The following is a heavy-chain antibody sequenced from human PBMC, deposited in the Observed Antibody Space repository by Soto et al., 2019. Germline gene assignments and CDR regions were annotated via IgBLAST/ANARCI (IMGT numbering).Heavy chain of an antibody. CDR2: IYHSGST. CDR1: GGSISSGGYS. CDR3: ARGNYYDSSGYYHDAFEI. Sequence: SETLSLTCAVSGGSISSGGYSWSWIRQPPGKGLEWIGYIYHSGSTYYNPSLKSRVTISVDRSKNQFSLKLSSVTAADTAVYYCARGNYYDSSGYYHDAFEIWGQGTMVTVSS. D-gene: IGHD3-22*01. V-gene: IGHV4-30-2*01. J-gene: IGHJ3*02.